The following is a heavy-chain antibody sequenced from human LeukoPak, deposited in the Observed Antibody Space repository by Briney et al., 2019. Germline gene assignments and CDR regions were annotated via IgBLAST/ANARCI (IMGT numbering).Heavy chain of an antibody. Sequence: PSETLSLTCTVSGGSISSYYWSWLRQPPGKGLEWIGYIYYSGSTNYNPSLKSRVTISVDTSKNQFSLKLSSVTAADTAVYYCARSADSSGYYYRSVYFDYWGQGTLVTVSS. CDR2: IYYSGST. CDR3: ARSADSSGYYYRSVYFDY. J-gene: IGHJ4*02. D-gene: IGHD3-22*01. V-gene: IGHV4-59*01. CDR1: GGSISSYY.